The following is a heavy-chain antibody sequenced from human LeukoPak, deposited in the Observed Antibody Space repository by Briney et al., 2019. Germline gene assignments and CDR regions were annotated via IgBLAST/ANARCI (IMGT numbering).Heavy chain of an antibody. Sequence: PGGSLRLSCAASGFTFSTYSMNWVRQAPGKGLEWVSSISSSSSYIYYADSVKGRFTISRDNAKNSLYLQMNSLRAEDTAVYYCARGRSYYGSGIRGYWGQGTLVTVSS. CDR3: ARGRSYYGSGIRGY. CDR2: ISSSSSYI. CDR1: GFTFSTYS. J-gene: IGHJ4*02. D-gene: IGHD3-10*01. V-gene: IGHV3-21*01.